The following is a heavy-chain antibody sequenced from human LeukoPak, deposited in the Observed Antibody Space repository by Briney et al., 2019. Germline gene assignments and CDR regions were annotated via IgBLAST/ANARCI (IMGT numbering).Heavy chain of an antibody. Sequence: AGGSLRLSCAASGFTFSSYAMHWVRQAPGRGLEWVAVISYDGSNKYYADSVKGRFTISRDNSKNTLYLQMNSLRAEDTAVYYCARASYYYDSSSYYSPEFDYWGQGTLVTVSS. J-gene: IGHJ4*02. CDR1: GFTFSSYA. V-gene: IGHV3-30-3*01. CDR2: ISYDGSNK. D-gene: IGHD3-22*01. CDR3: ARASYYYDSSSYYSPEFDY.